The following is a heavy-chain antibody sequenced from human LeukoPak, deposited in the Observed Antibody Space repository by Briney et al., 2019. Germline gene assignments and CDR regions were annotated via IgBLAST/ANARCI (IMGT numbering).Heavy chain of an antibody. CDR1: GAAFSKYG. Sequence: GGSLRLSCAASGAAFSKYGMKWVRQAAGAGLEYISGLSRSGDITHYADSVKGRFTISRDNVKNTLYLQMNSLRAEDTALYYCATGGFYFWGPGTQVTVSS. J-gene: IGHJ4*02. CDR3: ATGGFYF. D-gene: IGHD3-10*01. V-gene: IGHV3-23*01. CDR2: LSRSGDIT.